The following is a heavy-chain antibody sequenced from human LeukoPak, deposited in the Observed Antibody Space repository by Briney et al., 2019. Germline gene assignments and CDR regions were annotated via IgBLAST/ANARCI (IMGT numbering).Heavy chain of an antibody. CDR3: AKDPSSGWDY. D-gene: IGHD6-19*01. Sequence: TGGSLRLSCAASGFSLGDYWMNWVRQAPGKGLEWVAVISYDGSNKYYADSVKGRFTISRDNSKNTLYLQMNSLRAEDTAVYYCAKDPSSGWDYWGQGTLVTVSS. J-gene: IGHJ4*02. CDR2: ISYDGSNK. CDR1: GFSLGDYW. V-gene: IGHV3-30*18.